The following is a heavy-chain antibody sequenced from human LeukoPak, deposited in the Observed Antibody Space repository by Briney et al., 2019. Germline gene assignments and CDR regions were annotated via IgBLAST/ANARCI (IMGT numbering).Heavy chain of an antibody. Sequence: SSETLSLTCTVSGGPISSYYWSWIRQPPGKGLEWIGYIYYSGSTNYNPSLKSRVTISVDTSKNQFSLKLSSVTAADTAVYYCARLYYYDSRLAFDIWGQGTMVTVSS. D-gene: IGHD3-22*01. CDR3: ARLYYYDSRLAFDI. CDR2: IYYSGST. V-gene: IGHV4-59*01. CDR1: GGPISSYY. J-gene: IGHJ3*02.